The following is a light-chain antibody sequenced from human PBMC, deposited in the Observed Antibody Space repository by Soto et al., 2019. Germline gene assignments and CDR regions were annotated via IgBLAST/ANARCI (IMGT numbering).Light chain of an antibody. Sequence: QSVLTQPASVSGPPGQSITISCTGTSSDVGGYNYVSWYQHHPGKAPKLLIYDVTDRASGVSNRFSGSKSGNAASLTISGLQAEDEADYYCASYASSSAYVFGTGTKVTVL. CDR2: DVT. V-gene: IGLV2-14*01. J-gene: IGLJ1*01. CDR1: SSDVGGYNY. CDR3: ASYASSSAYV.